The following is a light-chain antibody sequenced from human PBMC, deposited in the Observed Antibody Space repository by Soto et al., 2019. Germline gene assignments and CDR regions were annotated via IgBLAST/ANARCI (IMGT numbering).Light chain of an antibody. CDR3: QQYNTYWT. V-gene: IGKV1-5*01. Sequence: DIQMTQSPSTLSASVGDRVTIRCRASQSISTWLAWYQQKPGKAPKVLIYDASSLESGVPSRFSGSGSGTEFSLTISSLQPDDFATYYCQQYNTYWTFGQGTKVDI. CDR2: DAS. J-gene: IGKJ1*01. CDR1: QSISTW.